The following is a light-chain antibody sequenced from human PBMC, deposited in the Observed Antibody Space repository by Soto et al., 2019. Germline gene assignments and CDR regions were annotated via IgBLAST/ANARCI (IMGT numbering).Light chain of an antibody. V-gene: IGKV3-11*02. CDR2: DAS. J-gene: IGKJ4*01. CDR3: DQSRDWLT. Sequence: EIVLTQSPATLSLSPGERATLSCRASQSVSTSLAWYQQKVGQAPKLLIYDASNRATDIPARFSGSGSWSDFTLNISSLEPDDFAVYYCDQSRDWLTFGGGTKVEIK. CDR1: QSVSTS.